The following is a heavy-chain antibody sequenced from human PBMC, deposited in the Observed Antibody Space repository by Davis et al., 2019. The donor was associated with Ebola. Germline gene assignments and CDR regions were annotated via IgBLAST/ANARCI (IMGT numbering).Heavy chain of an antibody. Sequence: PGGSLRLSCEASGFTFSDFYMTWIRQAPGKGLEWIADITSSGPSMSYADSVKGRFTISRDNAKNSLYLEMNGLRAEDTAVYYCARSSGYYSPFVYWGQGTLVTVSS. CDR3: ARSSGYYSPFVY. CDR2: ITSSGPSM. CDR1: GFTFSDFY. J-gene: IGHJ4*02. D-gene: IGHD3-22*01. V-gene: IGHV3-11*01.